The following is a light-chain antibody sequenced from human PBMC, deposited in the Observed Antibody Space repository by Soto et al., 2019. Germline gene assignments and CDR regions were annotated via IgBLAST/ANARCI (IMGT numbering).Light chain of an antibody. CDR3: QQRSNWA. Sequence: EFVLTQSPATLSLSPGERATLSCRASESVGTSLAWYQQKPGQAPRLLIYDVSNRATGIPARFSGSGSGTDFTLTISSLEPEDLAVYYCQQRSNWAFGQGTKVEIK. CDR2: DVS. J-gene: IGKJ1*01. CDR1: ESVGTS. V-gene: IGKV3-11*01.